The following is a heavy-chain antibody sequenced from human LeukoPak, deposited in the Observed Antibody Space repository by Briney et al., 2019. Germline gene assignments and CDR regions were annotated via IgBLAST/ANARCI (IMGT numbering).Heavy chain of an antibody. V-gene: IGHV3-74*01. CDR2: INSDGSST. CDR3: ARVRVSSGYYVPFDAFDI. J-gene: IGHJ3*02. Sequence: PGGSLRLSCAASGFTFSHSWMNWFRQPPGKGLVWVSRINSDGSSTSYADSVKGRFTISRDNAKNTLYLQMNSLRAEDTAVYYCARVRVSSGYYVPFDAFDIWGQGTMVTVSS. D-gene: IGHD3-22*01. CDR1: GFTFSHSW.